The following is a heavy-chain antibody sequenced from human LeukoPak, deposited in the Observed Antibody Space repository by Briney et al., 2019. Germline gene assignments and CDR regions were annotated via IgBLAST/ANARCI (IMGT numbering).Heavy chain of an antibody. V-gene: IGHV7-4-1*02. J-gene: IGHJ4*02. CDR1: GYTFTDYY. CDR3: ARAPLLWFGELYYFDY. D-gene: IGHD3-10*01. Sequence: GASVKVSCKASGYTFTDYYMHWVRQAPGQGLEWMGWINTNTGNPTYAQGFTGRFVFSLDTSVSTAYLQISSLKAEDTAVYYCARAPLLWFGELYYFDYWGQGTLVTVSS. CDR2: INTNTGNP.